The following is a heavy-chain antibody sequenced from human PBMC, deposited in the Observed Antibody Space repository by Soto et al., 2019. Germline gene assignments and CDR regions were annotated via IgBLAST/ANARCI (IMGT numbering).Heavy chain of an antibody. CDR2: IYYSGST. D-gene: IGHD3-16*01. V-gene: IGHV4-30-4*01. Sequence: LSLTCTVSGGSISSGDYYWSWIRQPPGKGLEWIGYIYYSGSTYYNPSLKSRVTISVDTSKNQFSLKLSSVTAADTALYYCARGERITFGGNIWGQGTMVTVSS. CDR3: ARGERITFGGNI. J-gene: IGHJ3*02. CDR1: GGSISSGDYY.